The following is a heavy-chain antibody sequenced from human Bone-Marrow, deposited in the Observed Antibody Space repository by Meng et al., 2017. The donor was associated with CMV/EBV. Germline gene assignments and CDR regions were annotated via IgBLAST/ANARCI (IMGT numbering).Heavy chain of an antibody. CDR3: AKDRVSGSYVIGGGYYGMDV. CDR2: ISSSGSTI. D-gene: IGHD1-26*01. Sequence: GESLKISCAASGFTFSSYEMNWVRQAPGKGLEWVSYISSSGSTIYYADSVKGRFTISRDNAKNSLYLQMNSLRTEDTALYYCAKDRVSGSYVIGGGYYGMDVWGQGTTVTVSS. J-gene: IGHJ6*02. V-gene: IGHV3-48*03. CDR1: GFTFSSYE.